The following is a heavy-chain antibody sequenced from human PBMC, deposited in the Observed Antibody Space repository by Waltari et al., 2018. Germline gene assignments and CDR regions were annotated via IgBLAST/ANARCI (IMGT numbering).Heavy chain of an antibody. CDR2: IYTSGST. CDR3: ARVTLSRGSGWYPSYYNGMDV. Sequence: SWIRQPAGKGLEWIGRIYTSGSTNYNPSLKSRVTISVDTSKNQFSLKLSSVTAADTAVYYCARVTLSRGSGWYPSYYNGMDVWGQGTTVTVSS. V-gene: IGHV4-61*02. J-gene: IGHJ6*02. D-gene: IGHD6-19*01.